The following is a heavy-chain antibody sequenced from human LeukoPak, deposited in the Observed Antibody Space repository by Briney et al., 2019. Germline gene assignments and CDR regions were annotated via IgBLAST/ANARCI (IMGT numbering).Heavy chain of an antibody. CDR3: ARGPGWNYFDY. V-gene: IGHV3-66*01. Sequence: PGGSLRLSCSAFGFTVSSTYMSWVRQAPGKGLEWVSVFYSGGSTYYADSVKGRFTISRDNSKNTLYFQMNSLRAEDTAVYYCARGPGWNYFDYWGQGTLVTVSS. CDR2: FYSGGST. J-gene: IGHJ4*02. CDR1: GFTVSSTY. D-gene: IGHD6-19*01.